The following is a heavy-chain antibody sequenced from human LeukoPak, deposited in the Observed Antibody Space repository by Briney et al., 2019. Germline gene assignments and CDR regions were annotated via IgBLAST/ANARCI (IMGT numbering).Heavy chain of an antibody. CDR3: ATGGVIGGYDSSGYPDY. CDR1: GFIFSDYS. V-gene: IGHV1-24*01. J-gene: IGHJ4*02. D-gene: IGHD3-22*01. CDR2: FDPEDGET. Sequence: GGSLRLSCAASGFIFSDYSLNWVRQAPGKGLEWMGGFDPEDGETIYAQKFQGRVTMTEDTSTDKAYMELSSLRSEDTAVYYCATGGVIGGYDSSGYPDYWGQGTLVTVSS.